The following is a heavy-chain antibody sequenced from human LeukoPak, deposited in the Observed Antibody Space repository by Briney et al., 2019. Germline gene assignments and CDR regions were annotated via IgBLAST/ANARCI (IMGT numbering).Heavy chain of an antibody. J-gene: IGHJ4*02. CDR3: ARDVCSSTSCYPEIDY. CDR2: INPNSGGT. V-gene: IGHV1-2*02. Sequence: GASVKVSCKASGYTFTSYAMNWVRQAPGQGLEWMGWINPNSGGTNYAQKFQGRVTMTRDTSISTAYMELSRLRSDDTAVYYCARDVCSSTSCYPEIDYWGQGTLVTVSS. CDR1: GYTFTSYA. D-gene: IGHD2-2*01.